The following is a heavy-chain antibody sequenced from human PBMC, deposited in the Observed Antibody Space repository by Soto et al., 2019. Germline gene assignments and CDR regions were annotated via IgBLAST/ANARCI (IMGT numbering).Heavy chain of an antibody. D-gene: IGHD2-2*02. Sequence: EVQLLESGGGLVQPGGSLRLSCAASGFTFSSYAMSWVRQAPGKGLEWVSAISGSGGSTYYADSVKGRFTISRDNSKNTLYLQMNSLRAEVTAVYYCAKGRYCSSTSCYNHYYYYYGMDVWGQGTTVTVSS. V-gene: IGHV3-23*01. CDR1: GFTFSSYA. CDR3: AKGRYCSSTSCYNHYYYYYGMDV. J-gene: IGHJ6*02. CDR2: ISGSGGST.